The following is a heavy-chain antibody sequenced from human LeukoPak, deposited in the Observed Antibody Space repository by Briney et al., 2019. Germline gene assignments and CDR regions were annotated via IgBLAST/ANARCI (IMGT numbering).Heavy chain of an antibody. CDR3: ARGGNYYYYTDV. D-gene: IGHD3-16*01. CDR1: EFTFDDYA. CDR2: ITWDGADT. Sequence: TGGSLRLSCAASEFTFDDYAMHWVRQAPGKGLEWVSLITWDGADTYYADSVKGRFTISRDNSKNSLYLQMNSLRAEDTAFYFCARGGNYYYYTDVWGKGTTVTVSS. J-gene: IGHJ6*03. V-gene: IGHV3-43D*03.